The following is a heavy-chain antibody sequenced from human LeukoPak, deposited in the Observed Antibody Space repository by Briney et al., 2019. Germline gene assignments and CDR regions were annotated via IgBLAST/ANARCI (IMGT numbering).Heavy chain of an antibody. Sequence: GTSVKVSCKASGFTFTRSAMQWARQARGQRLEWIGWIVVGSGNTNYAQKFQERVTINRDMSTSTAYMELSSLRSEDTAVYYCAALVDYYDSSGYYVDYWGQGTLVTVSS. V-gene: IGHV1-58*02. CDR2: IVVGSGNT. CDR1: GFTFTRSA. CDR3: AALVDYYDSSGYYVDY. D-gene: IGHD3-22*01. J-gene: IGHJ4*02.